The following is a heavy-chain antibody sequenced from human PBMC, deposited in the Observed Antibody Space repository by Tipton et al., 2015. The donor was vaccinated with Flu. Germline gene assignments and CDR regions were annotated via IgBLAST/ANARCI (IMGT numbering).Heavy chain of an antibody. J-gene: IGHJ4*02. CDR1: GGSISSGSYD. CDR3: ASRLNDDVDY. CDR2: IYTSGST. D-gene: IGHD1-1*01. Sequence: LRLSCTVSGGSISSGSYDWSWIRQPAGKGLEWIGRIYTSGSTNYNPSLKSRVTISVDTSKNQFSLKLSSVTAADTAVYYCASRLNDDVDYWGQGTLVTVSS. V-gene: IGHV4-61*02.